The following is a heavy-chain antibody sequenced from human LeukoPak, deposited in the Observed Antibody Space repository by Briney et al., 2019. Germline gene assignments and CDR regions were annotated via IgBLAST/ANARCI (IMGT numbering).Heavy chain of an antibody. CDR1: GGSISGSSYY. CDR3: ARADGDYYDSSGPYYFDY. J-gene: IGHJ4*02. D-gene: IGHD3-22*01. Sequence: SETLSLTCTVSGGSISGSSYYWSWIRQHPGKGLEWIVYIYYSGSTYYNPSLKSRVAISEDTSKNQFSLKLSSVTAADTAVYYCARADGDYYDSSGPYYFDYWGQGTLVSVSS. CDR2: IYYSGST. V-gene: IGHV4-31*03.